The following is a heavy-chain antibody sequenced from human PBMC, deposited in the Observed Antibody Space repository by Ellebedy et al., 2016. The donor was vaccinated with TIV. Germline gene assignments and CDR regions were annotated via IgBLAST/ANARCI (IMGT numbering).Heavy chain of an antibody. CDR3: AKSLSTATGSLTDT. J-gene: IGHJ5*02. D-gene: IGHD2-8*02. CDR2: ISDSGNST. V-gene: IGHV3-23*01. CDR1: GFTFGTKA. Sequence: PGGSLRLSCAASGFTFGTKAMTWVRQAPGKGLEWVSGISDSGNSTDYADSVKGRFTISRDNSKSMVYLQMNSLRAEDTAVYYCAKSLSTATGSLTDTWGQGVLVTVSS.